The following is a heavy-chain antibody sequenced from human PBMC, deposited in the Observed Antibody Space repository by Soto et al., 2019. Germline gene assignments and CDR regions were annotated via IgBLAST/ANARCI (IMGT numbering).Heavy chain of an antibody. CDR2: ISSSSSYI. CDR3: ARDCSGGSCYSYYIDV. J-gene: IGHJ6*03. D-gene: IGHD2-15*01. Sequence: EVQLVESGGGLVKPGGSLRLSCAASGFTFSSYSMNWVRQAPGKGLEWVSSISSSSSYIYYADSVKGRFTISRDNAKNSLYLQMNSLRAEDTAVYYCARDCSGGSCYSYYIDVWGKGTTVTVSS. CDR1: GFTFSSYS. V-gene: IGHV3-21*01.